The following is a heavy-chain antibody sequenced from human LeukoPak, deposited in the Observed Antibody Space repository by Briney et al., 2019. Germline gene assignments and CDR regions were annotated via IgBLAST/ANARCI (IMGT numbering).Heavy chain of an antibody. CDR2: IGSNNNCI. V-gene: IGHV3-21*01. D-gene: IGHD3-9*01. J-gene: IGHJ4*02. CDR1: GFSFSSYN. Sequence: GGSLRLSCAASGFSFSSYNMNWVRQAPGKGLEWVSSIGSNNNCIYYADSVKGRFTISRDNAKNSLYLQMNSLRAEDTAVYYCARAGYDILTGYYKAHYFDYWGQGTLVTVSS. CDR3: ARAGYDILTGYYKAHYFDY.